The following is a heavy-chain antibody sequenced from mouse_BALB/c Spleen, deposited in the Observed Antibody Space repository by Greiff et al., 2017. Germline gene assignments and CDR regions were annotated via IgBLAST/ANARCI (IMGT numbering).Heavy chain of an antibody. CDR1: GFTFSSYT. CDR2: ISNGGGST. Sequence: EVKLVESGGGLVQPGGSLKLSCAASGFTFSSYTMSWVRQTPEKRLEWVAYISNGGGSTYYPDTVKGRFTISRDNAKNTLYLQMSSLKSEDTAMYYCARSGNDGYYVFDYWGQGTTLTVSS. D-gene: IGHD2-3*01. V-gene: IGHV5-12-2*01. CDR3: ARSGNDGYYVFDY. J-gene: IGHJ2*01.